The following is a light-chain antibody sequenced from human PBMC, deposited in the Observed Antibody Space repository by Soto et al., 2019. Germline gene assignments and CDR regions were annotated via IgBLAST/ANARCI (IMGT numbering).Light chain of an antibody. CDR2: DVT. CDR1: NSDVGGYNF. J-gene: IGLJ1*01. Sequence: QSALTQPAFVSGSPGQSITISCTGTNSDVGGYNFVSWYQQHPGKVPKLMIYDVTNRPSGVSNRFSGSKSCNTASLTISGLQAEDEADYYCSSYRSSRTLVFGTGTKVTVL. CDR3: SSYRSSRTLV. V-gene: IGLV2-14*01.